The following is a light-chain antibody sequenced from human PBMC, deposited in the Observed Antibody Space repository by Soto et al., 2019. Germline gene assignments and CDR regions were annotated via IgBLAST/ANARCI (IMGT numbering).Light chain of an antibody. CDR2: ADD. J-gene: IGLJ1*01. V-gene: IGLV1-40*01. CDR3: QSFDNGLLAYV. CDR1: SFNVGPADA. Sequence: QPLLTQPPSISGAPDQRVTISCTGASFNVGPADAVHWYQHIPGTAPKLLIYADDIRPSGVPDRFSASKSGTSASLAITGLQADDEADYYCQSFDNGLLAYVFGTGTKLTVL.